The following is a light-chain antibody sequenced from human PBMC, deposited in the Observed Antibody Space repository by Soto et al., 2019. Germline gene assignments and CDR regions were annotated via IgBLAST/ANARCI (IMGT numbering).Light chain of an antibody. Sequence: EIVLTQSPGTLSLSPGERATLSCRASQSVSSSLLAWYQQKPGQAPRLLIYGASSRATGIPDRFSGSGSGTDFTFTISRLEPDDFAVYYCQQYDSSPSTFGPLTKVDIK. V-gene: IGKV3-20*01. CDR1: QSVSSSL. J-gene: IGKJ3*01. CDR2: GAS. CDR3: QQYDSSPST.